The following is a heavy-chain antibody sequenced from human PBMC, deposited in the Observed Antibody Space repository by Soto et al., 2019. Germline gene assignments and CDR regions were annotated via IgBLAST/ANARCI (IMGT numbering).Heavy chain of an antibody. Sequence: VQVVASGGGLVQPGRSLRLSCAVSGFRFEQYVMHWVRQAPGKGLECVSTVSPTGDTVAYADSVEGRFTVSRDNAKNSLYLQMNSLRAEDTAVYNCAKFQGETFNKWYFHYWGQGTLVTVSS. CDR1: GFRFEQYV. CDR2: VSPTGDTV. J-gene: IGHJ4*02. D-gene: IGHD3-16*01. CDR3: AKFQGETFNKWYFHY. V-gene: IGHV3-9*01.